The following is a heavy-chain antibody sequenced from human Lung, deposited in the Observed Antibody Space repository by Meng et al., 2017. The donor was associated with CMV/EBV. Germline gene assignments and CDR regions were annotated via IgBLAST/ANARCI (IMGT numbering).Heavy chain of an antibody. J-gene: IGHJ4*02. CDR2: VYGGGGT. CDR3: ARGERVRNACANYLDY. D-gene: IGHD3-16*01. V-gene: IGHV3-53*01. CDR1: GFTVSCHY. Sequence: GESLKISCAASGFTVSCHYMSWVRQSPDKGLEWVSVVYGGGGTEYTDSVKGRITISRDDSKNTLYLQMNSLRTDDTAVYYCARGERVRNACANYLDYWGRGTLVTVSS.